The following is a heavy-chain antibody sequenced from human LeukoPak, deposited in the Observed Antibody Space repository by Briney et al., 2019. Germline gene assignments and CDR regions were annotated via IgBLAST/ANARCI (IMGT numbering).Heavy chain of an antibody. CDR3: ARGGSSSRSPQYNWFDP. Sequence: SETLSLTCAVYGGSFSGYYWSWIRQPPGKGLEWIGEINHSGSTNYNPSLKSRVTISVDTSKNQFSLKLSSVTAADTAVYYCARGGSSSRSPQYNWFDPWGQGILVTVSS. V-gene: IGHV4-34*01. D-gene: IGHD6-13*01. J-gene: IGHJ5*02. CDR1: GGSFSGYY. CDR2: INHSGST.